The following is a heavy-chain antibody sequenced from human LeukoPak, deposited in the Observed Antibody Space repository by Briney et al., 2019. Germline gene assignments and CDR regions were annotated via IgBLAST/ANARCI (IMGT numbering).Heavy chain of an antibody. CDR2: IYYTGST. CDR3: ARDRELGY. V-gene: IGHV4-4*02. D-gene: IGHD3-10*01. J-gene: IGHJ4*02. Sequence: SGTLSLTCAVSGDSISSSYWWSWVRQPPGKGLEWIGNIYYTGSTIYNPSLKSRVTISVDTSKNQFSLKLTSVTAADTAVYYCARDRELGYWGQGTLVTVSS. CDR1: GDSISSSYW.